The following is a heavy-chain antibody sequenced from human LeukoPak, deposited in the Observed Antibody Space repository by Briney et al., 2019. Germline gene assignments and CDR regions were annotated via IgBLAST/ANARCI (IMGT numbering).Heavy chain of an antibody. CDR1: GFTFSSYW. CDR2: IKQDGSDK. J-gene: IGHJ4*02. CDR3: ARDGIDY. V-gene: IGHV3-7*05. Sequence: GGSLRLSCSASGFTFSSYWMSWVRQAPGKGLEWVANIKQDGSDKYYVDSVKGRSTISRDNAKNSVYLQMNSLRVEDTAVYYCARDGIDYWGQGTLVTVSS.